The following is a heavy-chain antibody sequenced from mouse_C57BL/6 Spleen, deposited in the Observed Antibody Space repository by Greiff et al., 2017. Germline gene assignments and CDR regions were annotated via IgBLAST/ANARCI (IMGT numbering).Heavy chain of an antibody. CDR1: GYTFTSYW. J-gene: IGHJ2*01. CDR3: ARRDYDSSPHFDY. CDR2: INPSNGGT. D-gene: IGHD1-1*01. Sequence: VKLQQPGTELVKPGASVKLSCKASGYTFTSYWMHWVKQRPGQGLEWIGNINPSNGGTNYNEKFKSKDTLTVDKSSSTAYMQLSSLTSEDSAVYYCARRDYDSSPHFDYWGQGTTLTVSS. V-gene: IGHV1-53*01.